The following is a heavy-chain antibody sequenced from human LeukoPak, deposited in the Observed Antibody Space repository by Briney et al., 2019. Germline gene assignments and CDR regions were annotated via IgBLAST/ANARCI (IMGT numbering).Heavy chain of an antibody. Sequence: GGSLRLSCAASGFTFSSYAMSWVRQAPGKGLEWVSAISGSGGSTYYADSVKGRFTISRDNSKNTLYLQMNSLRAEDTAVYYCAKRLGNGLRWPTLGYYGMDVWGQGTTVTVSS. V-gene: IGHV3-23*01. CDR1: GFTFSSYA. CDR2: ISGSGGST. CDR3: AKRLGNGLRWPTLGYYGMDV. D-gene: IGHD4-23*01. J-gene: IGHJ6*02.